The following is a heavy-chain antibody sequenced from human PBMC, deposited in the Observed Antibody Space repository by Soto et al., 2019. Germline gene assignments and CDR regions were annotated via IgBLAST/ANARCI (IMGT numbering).Heavy chain of an antibody. Sequence: EVQLVESGGGLVKPGGSLRLSCVASGFTFSGYSISWVRQAPGKGLEWVSYISGHGIYLYYAVAVKGRFTISRDNAKSAVYLQMNSLRAEDTDVYYCSRDCRNGFNVWGQGTTVSVSS. CDR3: SRDCRNGFNV. J-gene: IGHJ6*02. CDR1: GFTFSGYS. V-gene: IGHV3-21*01. CDR2: ISGHGIYL. D-gene: IGHD2-8*01.